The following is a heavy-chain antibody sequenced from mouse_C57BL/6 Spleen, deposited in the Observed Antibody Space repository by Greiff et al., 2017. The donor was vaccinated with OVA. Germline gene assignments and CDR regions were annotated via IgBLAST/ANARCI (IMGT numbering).Heavy chain of an antibody. D-gene: IGHD1-1*01. CDR3: ARWYYGSSYWYFDV. J-gene: IGHJ1*03. Sequence: QVQLQQPGAELVKPGASVKMSCKASGYTFTSYWITWVKQRPGQGLEWIGDIFPGSGSTNYNEKFKSKATLTVDTSSNTAYMQLSSLTSEDSAVYYCARWYYGSSYWYFDVWGTGTTVTVSS. CDR1: GYTFTSYW. V-gene: IGHV1-55*01. CDR2: IFPGSGST.